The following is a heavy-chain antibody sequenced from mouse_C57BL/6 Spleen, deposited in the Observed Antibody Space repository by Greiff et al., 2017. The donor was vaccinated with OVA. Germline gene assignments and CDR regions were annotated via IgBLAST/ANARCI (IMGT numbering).Heavy chain of an antibody. CDR3: VEAGSSPWYFDV. Sequence: EVQLVESGGGLVQPKGSLKLSCAASGFTFNTYAMHWVRQAPGKGLEWVARIRSKSSNYATYYADSVQDRFTISRDDSQGMLYLQMDNLNTEDTAVYYCVEAGSSPWYFDVWGTGTTVTVSS. CDR1: GFTFNTYA. J-gene: IGHJ1*03. CDR2: IRSKSSNYAT. D-gene: IGHD1-1*01. V-gene: IGHV10-3*01.